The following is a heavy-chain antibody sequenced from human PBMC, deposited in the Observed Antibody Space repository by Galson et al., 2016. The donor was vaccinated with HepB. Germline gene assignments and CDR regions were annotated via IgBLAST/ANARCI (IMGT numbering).Heavy chain of an antibody. D-gene: IGHD2-2*01. V-gene: IGHV1-69*13. CDR1: GGTLRNFP. Sequence: SVKVSCKASGGTLRNFPISWVRQAPGEGLEWMGGIAPMFGTPSYAQKFQGRLTVIAEESTSTASMELTSLMSEDTAVYYCARGRPARVPYFDFWGQGTQVTVSS. CDR3: ARGRPARVPYFDF. CDR2: IAPMFGTP. J-gene: IGHJ4*02.